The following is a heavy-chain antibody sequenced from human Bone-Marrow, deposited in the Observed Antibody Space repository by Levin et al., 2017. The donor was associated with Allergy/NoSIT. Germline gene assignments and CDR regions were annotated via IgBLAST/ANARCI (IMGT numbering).Heavy chain of an antibody. Sequence: PGGSLRLSCAASGFTFSSYWMSWVRQAPGKGLEWVANIKQDGSEKYYVDSVKGRFTISRDNAKNSLYLQMNSLRAEDTAVYYCARDPQSYYYYYGMDVWGQGTTVTVSS. CDR2: IKQDGSEK. J-gene: IGHJ6*02. CDR1: GFTFSSYW. CDR3: ARDPQSYYYYYGMDV. V-gene: IGHV3-7*01.